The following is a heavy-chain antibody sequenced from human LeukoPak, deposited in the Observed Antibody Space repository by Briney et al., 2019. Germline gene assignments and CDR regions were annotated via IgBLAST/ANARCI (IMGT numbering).Heavy chain of an antibody. J-gene: IGHJ4*02. CDR1: GVTLSSYA. CDR2: ISGSGDNT. D-gene: IGHD3-22*01. Sequence: GGSLRLSCAASGVTLSSYAMSWVRQAPGKGLEWVSGISGSGDNTYYADSVKGRFTISRDNSKNTLYVQVNSLGTEDTAAYYCAKGSYYDSSGSFYFDYWGQGTLVTVSS. V-gene: IGHV3-23*01. CDR3: AKGSYYDSSGSFYFDY.